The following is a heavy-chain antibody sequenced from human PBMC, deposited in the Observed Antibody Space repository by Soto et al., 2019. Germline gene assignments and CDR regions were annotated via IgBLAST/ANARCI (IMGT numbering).Heavy chain of an antibody. CDR2: INHSGST. CDR1: GGSFSGYY. D-gene: IGHD1-20*01. J-gene: IGHJ5*02. Sequence: PSETLSLTCAVYGGSFSGYYWSWIRQPPGKGLEWIGEINHSGSTNYNPSLKSRVTISVDTSKNQFSLKLSSVTAADTAVYYCASVVTAPLVFDPWGQGTLVTVSS. V-gene: IGHV4-34*01. CDR3: ASVVTAPLVFDP.